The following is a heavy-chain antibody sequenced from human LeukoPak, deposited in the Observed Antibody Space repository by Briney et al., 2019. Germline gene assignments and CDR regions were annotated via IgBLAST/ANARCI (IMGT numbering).Heavy chain of an antibody. D-gene: IGHD6-6*01. J-gene: IGHJ4*02. CDR2: IYYSGST. V-gene: IGHV4-39*01. CDR3: ARGSDFVVSSSFFDY. Sequence: SETLSLTCTVSGGSVSSSSYYWGWIRQPPGKGLEWIGSIYYSGSTYYNPSLKSRVTISVDTSKNQFSLKLSSVTAADTAVYYCARGSDFVVSSSFFDYWGQGTLVTVSS. CDR1: GGSVSSSSYY.